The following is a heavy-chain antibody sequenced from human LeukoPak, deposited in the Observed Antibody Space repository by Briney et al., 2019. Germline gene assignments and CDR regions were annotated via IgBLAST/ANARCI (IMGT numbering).Heavy chain of an antibody. V-gene: IGHV3-30*18. J-gene: IGHJ4*02. D-gene: IGHD6-6*01. CDR2: ISYDGSNK. CDR3: AKDKRYSSSPFDY. Sequence: GGSLRLSCAASGFTFSSYGMNWVRQAPGKGLEWVAVISYDGSNKYYADSVKGRFAISRDNSKNTLYLQMNSLRAEDTAVYYCAKDKRYSSSPFDYWGQGTLVTVSS. CDR1: GFTFSSYG.